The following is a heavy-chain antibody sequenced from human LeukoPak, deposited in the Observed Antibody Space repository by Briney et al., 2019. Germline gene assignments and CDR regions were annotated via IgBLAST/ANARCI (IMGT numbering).Heavy chain of an antibody. J-gene: IGHJ4*02. CDR2: ISSSSSTI. CDR3: ARDPPFYYDSSGYYDY. CDR1: GFTFSSYS. D-gene: IGHD3-22*01. Sequence: GGSLRLSCAASGFTFSSYSMNWVRQAPGKGLEWVSYISSSSSTIYYADSMKGRFTISRDNAKNSLYLQMNSLRAEDTAVYYCARDPPFYYDSSGYYDYWGQGTLVTVSS. V-gene: IGHV3-48*04.